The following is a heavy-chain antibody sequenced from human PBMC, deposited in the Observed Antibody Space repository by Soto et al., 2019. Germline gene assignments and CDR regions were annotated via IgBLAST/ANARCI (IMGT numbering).Heavy chain of an antibody. V-gene: IGHV1-69*13. CDR3: ARVPALPFWSGYYYFDY. CDR2: IIPIFGTA. CDR1: GGTFSSYP. J-gene: IGHJ4*02. Sequence: ASVTVSCKAAGGTFSSYPSSWVRQAPGQGLEWMGGIIPIFGTANYAQKFQGRVTITADESTSTAYMELSSLRSEDTAVYYCARVPALPFWSGYYYFDYWGQGTLVKSPQ. D-gene: IGHD3-3*01.